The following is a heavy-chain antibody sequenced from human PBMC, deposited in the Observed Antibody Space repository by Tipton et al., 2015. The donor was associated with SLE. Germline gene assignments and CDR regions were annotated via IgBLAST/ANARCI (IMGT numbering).Heavy chain of an antibody. J-gene: IGHJ6*03. D-gene: IGHD5-24*01. Sequence: TLSLTCTVSGGSISSYYWSWIRQPPGKGLEWIGYIYTSGSTNYNPSLKSRVTISVDTSKNQFSLKLSSVTAADTAVYYCARADDGYNLYYYYYHMDVWGKGTTVTVSS. CDR1: GGSISSYY. V-gene: IGHV4-4*08. CDR3: ARADDGYNLYYYYYHMDV. CDR2: IYTSGST.